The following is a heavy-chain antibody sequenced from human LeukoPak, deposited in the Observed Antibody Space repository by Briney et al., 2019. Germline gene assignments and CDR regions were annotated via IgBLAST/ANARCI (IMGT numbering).Heavy chain of an antibody. V-gene: IGHV4-38-2*02. CDR3: AREGAVPGIDP. CDR1: GYSITSGFS. Sequence: SETLSLTCAVSGYSITSGFSWGWXXXXPXKGXEWIGTISHSGTTDYKSTLESRLTISMDTSKNLFSLRLTSVTAADTAVYYCAREGAVPGIDPWGQGTLVTVSS. D-gene: IGHD3-16*01. J-gene: IGHJ5*02. CDR2: ISHSGTT.